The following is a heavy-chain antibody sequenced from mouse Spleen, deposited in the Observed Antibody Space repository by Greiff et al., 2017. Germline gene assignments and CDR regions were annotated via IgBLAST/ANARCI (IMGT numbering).Heavy chain of an antibody. CDR3: ARGGYGNGFAY. D-gene: IGHD2-1*01. CDR1: GYTFTNYW. CDR2: IYPGGGYT. Sequence: QVQLQQPGAELVKPGASVKLSCKASGYTFTNYWIGRVKQRPGHGLEWIGDIYPGGGYTNYNEKFKGKATLTADTSSSTAYMQLSSLTSGDSAIYYCARGGYGNGFAYWGQGTLVTVSA. V-gene: IGHV1-63*02. J-gene: IGHJ3*01.